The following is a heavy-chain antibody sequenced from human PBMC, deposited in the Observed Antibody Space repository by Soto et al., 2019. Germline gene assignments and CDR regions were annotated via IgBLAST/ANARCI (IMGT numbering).Heavy chain of an antibody. V-gene: IGHV5-51*01. CDR2: IYPGDSDT. CDR1: GYSFTSYW. J-gene: IGHJ3*02. Sequence: PGESLKISCKGSGYSFTSYWIGWVRQMPGKGLEWMGIIYPGDSDTRYSPSFQGQVTISADKSISTAYLQWSSLKASDTAMYYCGRLTGGGVFTGAFDIWGQGTMVTVSS. D-gene: IGHD3-16*01. CDR3: GRLTGGGVFTGAFDI.